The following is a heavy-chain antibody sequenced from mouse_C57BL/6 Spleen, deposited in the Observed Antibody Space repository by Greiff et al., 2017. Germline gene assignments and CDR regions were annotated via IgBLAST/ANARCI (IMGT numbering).Heavy chain of an antibody. J-gene: IGHJ3*01. D-gene: IGHD2-3*01. CDR1: GYTFTDYY. V-gene: IGHV1-26*01. Sequence: EVQLQQSGPELVKPGASVKISCKASGYTFTDYYMNWVKQSHGKSLEWIGDINPNNGGTSYNQKFKGKATLTVDKSSSTAYMELRSLTSEDSAVYYCARNDGYYEGFAYWGQGTLVTVSA. CDR3: ARNDGYYEGFAY. CDR2: INPNNGGT.